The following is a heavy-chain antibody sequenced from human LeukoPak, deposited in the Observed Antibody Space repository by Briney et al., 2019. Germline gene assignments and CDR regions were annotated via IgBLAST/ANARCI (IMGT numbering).Heavy chain of an antibody. D-gene: IGHD3-10*01. Sequence: PSETLSLTCTVSGGSISSYYWSWIRQPPGKGLEWIGYIYYSGSTNYNPSLKSRVTISVDTSKNQFSLKPSSVAAADTAVYYCARESPVRGVMNWGQGTLVTVSS. CDR3: ARESPVRGVMN. J-gene: IGHJ4*02. CDR2: IYYSGST. V-gene: IGHV4-59*12. CDR1: GGSISSYY.